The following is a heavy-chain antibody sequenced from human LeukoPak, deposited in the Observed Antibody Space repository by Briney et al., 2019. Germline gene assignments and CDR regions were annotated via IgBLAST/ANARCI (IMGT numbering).Heavy chain of an antibody. CDR3: ATYRQVLLPFES. V-gene: IGHV3-11*01. CDR1: GFTFSDYY. D-gene: IGHD2-8*02. Sequence: GGSLRLSCAVSGFTFSDYYMSWIRQAPGKGLEWVSYITSSGSTIYYEDSVKGRFTISRDNAKNSLYLQINSLRAEDTAVYYCATYRQVLLPFESWGQGTLVTVSS. J-gene: IGHJ4*02. CDR2: ITSSGSTI.